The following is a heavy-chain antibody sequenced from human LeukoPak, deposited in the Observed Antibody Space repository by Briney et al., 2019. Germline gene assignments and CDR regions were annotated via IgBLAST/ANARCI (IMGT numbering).Heavy chain of an antibody. D-gene: IGHD1-26*01. CDR1: DGSFSGYY. CDR3: ARGKVGPHPQFFDY. J-gene: IGHJ4*02. CDR2: INHSGST. V-gene: IGHV4-34*01. Sequence: PSETLSLTCAVYDGSFSGYYWSWIRQPPGKGLEWIGEINHSGSTNYNPSLKSRVTISVDTSKNQFSLKLSSVTAADTAVYYCARGKVGPHPQFFDYWGQGTLVTVSS.